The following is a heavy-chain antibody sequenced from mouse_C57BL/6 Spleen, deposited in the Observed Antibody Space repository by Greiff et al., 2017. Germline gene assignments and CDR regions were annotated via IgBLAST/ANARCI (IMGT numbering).Heavy chain of an antibody. D-gene: IGHD5-1*01. CDR2: IYPSDSET. CDR1: GYTFTSYW. V-gene: IGHV1-61*01. J-gene: IGHJ4*01. Sequence: QVQLQQPGAELVRPGSSVKLSCKASGYTFTSYWMDWVKQRPGQGLEWIGNIYPSDSETHYNQKFKDKATLTVDKSSSTAYMQLSSLTSEDSAVYYCARTYRYAMDDWGQGTSVTVSS. CDR3: ARTYRYAMDD.